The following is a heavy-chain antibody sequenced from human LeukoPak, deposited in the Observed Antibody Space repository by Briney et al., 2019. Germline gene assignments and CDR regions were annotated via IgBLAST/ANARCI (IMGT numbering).Heavy chain of an antibody. J-gene: IGHJ6*02. CDR1: GYTFTSYG. CDR2: GSAYNGNT. D-gene: IGHD2-2*02. V-gene: IGHV1-18*01. CDR3: ARDCSSTSCYMNYYYGMDV. Sequence: ASVKVSCKASGYTFTSYGISWVRQAPGQGLEWVGCGSAYNGNTNYAQKLQGRVTMTTDTSTTTVYMELISLRSEDTAVYYCARDCSSTSCYMNYYYGMDVWGQGTTVTVSS.